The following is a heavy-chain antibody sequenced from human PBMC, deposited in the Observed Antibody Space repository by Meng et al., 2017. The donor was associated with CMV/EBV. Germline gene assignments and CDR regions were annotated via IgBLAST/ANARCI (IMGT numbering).Heavy chain of an antibody. V-gene: IGHV3-13*03. CDR3: ARAGTIYCSSTSCYTGFWSGNYYYGMDV. CDR2: IGTAGDT. CDR1: GFTFSSYD. J-gene: IGHJ6*02. Sequence: GESLKISCAACGFTFSSYDMHWVRQATGKGLEWVSAIGTAGDTYYPGSVKGQFTISRENAKNSLYLQMNSLRAEDTAVYYCARAGTIYCSSTSCYTGFWSGNYYYGMDVWGQGTTVTVSS. D-gene: IGHD2-2*02.